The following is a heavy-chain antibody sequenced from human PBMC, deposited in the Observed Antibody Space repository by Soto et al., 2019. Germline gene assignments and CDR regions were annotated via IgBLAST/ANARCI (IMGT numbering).Heavy chain of an antibody. J-gene: IGHJ4*02. Sequence: EVHLVESGGGLIPPGGSLRLSCAASGFLVNSAYMTWVRQAPGKGLEWLSMINSDGSTLYAESVKGRFTISRDNSKNRLDLQMNSLGAEDTAMYYCARSGYSFAWGYWGQGTLVIVTS. D-gene: IGHD5-18*01. CDR1: GFLVNSAY. V-gene: IGHV3-53*01. CDR2: INSDGST. CDR3: ARSGYSFAWGY.